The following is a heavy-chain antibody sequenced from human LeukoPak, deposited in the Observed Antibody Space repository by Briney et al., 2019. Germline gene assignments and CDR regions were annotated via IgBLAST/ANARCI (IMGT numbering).Heavy chain of an antibody. J-gene: IGHJ4*02. CDR1: GFISSSYW. CDR3: ARESAYAFWY. V-gene: IGHV3-48*02. D-gene: IGHD3-3*01. Sequence: GGSLRLSCAASGFISSSYWMSWVRQAPGKGLEWVSYISSTSSTMYYADSVKGRFTISRDNAKNSLYLQMNSLRDEDTAVYYCARESAYAFWYWGQGTLVAVSS. CDR2: ISSTSSTM.